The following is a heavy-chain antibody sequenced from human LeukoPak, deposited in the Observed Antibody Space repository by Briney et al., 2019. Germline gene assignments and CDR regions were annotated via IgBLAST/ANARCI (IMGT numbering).Heavy chain of an antibody. J-gene: IGHJ5*02. CDR1: GSTFCNYG. V-gene: IGHV1-18*01. Sequence: ASVKLSCKAVGSTFCNYGITWVRQAPGQRLECMGWISTYNGNTNYQQEFQGRVTMTTDTSTSTVYMELRSLRSDDTALYYCARVFVSSSSVTNNWFDTWGQGTLVTVSS. CDR2: ISTYNGNT. D-gene: IGHD2-2*01. CDR3: ARVFVSSSSVTNNWFDT.